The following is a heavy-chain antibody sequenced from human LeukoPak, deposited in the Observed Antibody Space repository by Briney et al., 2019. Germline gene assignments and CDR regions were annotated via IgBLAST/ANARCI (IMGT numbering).Heavy chain of an antibody. D-gene: IGHD3-10*01. CDR1: GFTFSSYS. Sequence: PGGSLRLSCAASGFTFSSYSMNWVRQAPGKGLEWVSYISPSSSSIFYADSVKGRFTISRDNAKNSLYLQMNSLRAEDTAVYYCAKDFAVDSSGSGSYYAPVDFWGQGTLVTVSS. CDR2: ISPSSSSI. CDR3: AKDFAVDSSGSGSYYAPVDF. J-gene: IGHJ4*02. V-gene: IGHV3-48*01.